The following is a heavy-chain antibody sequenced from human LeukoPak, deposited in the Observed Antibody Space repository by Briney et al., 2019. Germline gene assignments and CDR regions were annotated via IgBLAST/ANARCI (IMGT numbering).Heavy chain of an antibody. J-gene: IGHJ4*02. Sequence: GGSLRLSCAASGFAFSSNWMHWVRQTPGKGLVWVSRINSGGSGTSYADSVEGRFTISRDNAKNTLYLQMNSLRAEDTAVYYCARGRGVDYWGQGTLVTVSS. CDR3: ARGRGVDY. V-gene: IGHV3-74*01. CDR1: GFAFSSNW. CDR2: INSGGSGT. D-gene: IGHD3-10*01.